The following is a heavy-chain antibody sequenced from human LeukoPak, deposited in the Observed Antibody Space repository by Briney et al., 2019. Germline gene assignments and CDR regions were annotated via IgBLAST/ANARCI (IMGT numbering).Heavy chain of an antibody. D-gene: IGHD6-13*01. CDR3: ATKSRNSSWFQPVDLAFDI. Sequence: SETLSLTCTVSGGSISGSSYYWGWIRQPPGKGLEWIGSIYYSGSTYYNPSLKSRVTISVDTSKNQFSLKLSSVTTADTAVYYCATKSRNSSWFQPVDLAFDIWGQGTMVTVSS. CDR1: GGSISGSSYY. V-gene: IGHV4-39*07. J-gene: IGHJ3*02. CDR2: IYYSGST.